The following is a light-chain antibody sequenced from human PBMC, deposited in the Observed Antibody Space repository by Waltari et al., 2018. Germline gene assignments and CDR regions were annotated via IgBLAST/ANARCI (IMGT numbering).Light chain of an antibody. J-gene: IGLJ2*01. CDR3: QVWDTGSDQVV. Sequence: SYVLTQPPSVSVAPGETANLICGGDNIGSKSVHWYHTKPGQAPVLVIYYDNDRPAGIPARFSGSNSGNTATLTIARVEAGDEADYFCQVWDTGSDQVVFGGGTKLSVL. CDR2: YDN. V-gene: IGLV3-21*04. CDR1: NIGSKS.